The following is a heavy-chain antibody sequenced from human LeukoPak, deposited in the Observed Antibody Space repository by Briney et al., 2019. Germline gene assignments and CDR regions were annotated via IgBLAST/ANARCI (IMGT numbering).Heavy chain of an antibody. D-gene: IGHD2-2*01. J-gene: IGHJ4*02. CDR1: GFTFSSYA. Sequence: PGGSLRLSCAASGFTFSSYAMTWVRQAPGKGLEWVSGISGSGGSTYYADSVKGRFTISRDTSKNTLYLQMNSLRAEDTAVYYCAKDLSCTTATCSLDYWGQGTLVTVSS. CDR3: AKDLSCTTATCSLDY. V-gene: IGHV3-23*01. CDR2: ISGSGGST.